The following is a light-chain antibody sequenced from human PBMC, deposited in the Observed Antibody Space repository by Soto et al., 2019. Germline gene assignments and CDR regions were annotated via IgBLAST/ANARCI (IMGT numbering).Light chain of an antibody. CDR2: GAS. V-gene: IGKV3-15*01. J-gene: IGKJ1*01. CDR1: QSVSSN. CDR3: QQHGSSPWT. Sequence: EIVMTQSPATLSVSPGDRATLSCRASQSVSSNLAWYQHKPGQAPRLLIYGASTRATGIPARFSGSGSGTDFTLTISRLEPEDFAVYFCQQHGSSPWTFGQGTKVDIK.